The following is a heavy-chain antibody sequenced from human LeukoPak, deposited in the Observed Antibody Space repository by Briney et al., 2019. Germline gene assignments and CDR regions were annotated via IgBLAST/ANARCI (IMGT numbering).Heavy chain of an antibody. CDR1: GFTFSSYW. V-gene: IGHV3-7*01. D-gene: IGHD2-2*01. J-gene: IGHJ4*02. CDR2: IKQDGSEK. Sequence: PGESLRLSCTASGFTFSSYWMSWVRQAPGKGLEWVANIKQDGSEKYYVDSVKGRFTISRDNAKNSLYLQMNSLRAEDTAVYYCAREGNCSSTSCYDPYFDYWGQGTLVTVSS. CDR3: AREGNCSSTSCYDPYFDY.